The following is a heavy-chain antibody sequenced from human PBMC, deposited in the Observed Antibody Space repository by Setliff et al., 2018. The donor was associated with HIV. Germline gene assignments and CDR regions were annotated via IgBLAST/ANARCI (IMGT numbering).Heavy chain of an antibody. D-gene: IGHD1-26*01. J-gene: IGHJ4*02. Sequence: GASVKVSCKASGYIFTSYGISWLRQAPGQGLERMGWISAYSGDTDYAQEVLGRITMTTDTSTKTAYMGLRGLRSADTAVYFCARDYRGELHFWGQGTLVTVSS. CDR2: ISAYSGDT. V-gene: IGHV1-18*01. CDR1: GYIFTSYG. CDR3: ARDYRGELHF.